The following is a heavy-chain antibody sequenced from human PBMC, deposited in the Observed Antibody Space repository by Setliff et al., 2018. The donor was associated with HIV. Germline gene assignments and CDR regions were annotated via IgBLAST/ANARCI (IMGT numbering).Heavy chain of an antibody. CDR2: IHTSGST. D-gene: IGHD2-15*01. Sequence: SETLSFTCAVYGGSFSGSYYWSWIRQPAGKGLEWIGHIHTSGSTNHNPSLKGRVSISVDTSKNEFSLNLTSVTAADTAIYYCTRDKMGGYCSTHTCYSSDYWGQGTLVTVSS. J-gene: IGHJ4*02. CDR3: TRDKMGGYCSTHTCYSSDY. CDR1: GGSFSGSYY. V-gene: IGHV4-61*09.